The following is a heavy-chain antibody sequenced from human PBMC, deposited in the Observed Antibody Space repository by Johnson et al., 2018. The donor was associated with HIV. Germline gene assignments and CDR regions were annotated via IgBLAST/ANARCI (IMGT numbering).Heavy chain of an antibody. V-gene: IGHV3-11*04. J-gene: IGHJ3*02. D-gene: IGHD3-16*01. CDR3: ARGQGGAIPHDAFDI. Sequence: QVQLVESGGGLVKPGGSLRVSCAASGFSFSDYYMSWIRQAPGKGLEWVSYISSSGSTIYYADSVKGRFTISRDNSKNTLYLQMGSLRAEDMAVYYCARGQGGAIPHDAFDIWGQGTMVTVSS. CDR2: ISSSGSTI. CDR1: GFSFSDYY.